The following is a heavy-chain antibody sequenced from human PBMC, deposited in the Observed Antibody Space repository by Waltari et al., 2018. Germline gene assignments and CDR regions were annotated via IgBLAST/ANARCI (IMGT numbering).Heavy chain of an antibody. CDR3: VRDESSIAGSRSDNWFDP. CDR2: IGGSGIST. D-gene: IGHD3-10*01. V-gene: IGHV3-23*01. Sequence: EVQLLESGGGLVQPGGSLRLSCAASGFTFRSNTMSWVRQAPGKGVEWVSGIGGSGISTHYADSVKGRFTIARDKSKNTLDLQMNGLRAEDTAVYHCVRDESSIAGSRSDNWFDPWGQGTLVTVSS. J-gene: IGHJ5*02. CDR1: GFTFRSNT.